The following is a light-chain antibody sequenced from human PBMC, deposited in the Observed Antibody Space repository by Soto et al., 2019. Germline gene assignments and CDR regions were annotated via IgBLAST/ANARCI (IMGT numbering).Light chain of an antibody. V-gene: IGKV3-20*01. CDR2: GVS. CDR3: QQYDRSPWT. CDR1: QSVSDSY. J-gene: IGKJ1*01. Sequence: EIVVTQSPGTLSLSPGERATLSCRASQSVSDSYLAWYQQKPGQAPRLLIYGVSSRATGIPDRFSGTGSGTDFTLTISRLEPDDLGVYYCQQYDRSPWTFGQGTKVDIK.